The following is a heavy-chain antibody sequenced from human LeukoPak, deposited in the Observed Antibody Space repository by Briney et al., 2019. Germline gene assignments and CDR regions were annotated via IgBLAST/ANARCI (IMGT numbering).Heavy chain of an antibody. Sequence: GASVKVSCKASGGTFSSYAISWVRQAPGQGLEWMGGIIPIFGTANYAQKFQGRVTITADESTSTAYMELSSLRSEDTAVYYCARDLGLMVYATAYWGQGTLVTVSS. CDR1: GGTFSSYA. J-gene: IGHJ4*02. CDR3: ARDLGLMVYATAY. CDR2: IIPIFGTA. V-gene: IGHV1-69*13. D-gene: IGHD2-8*01.